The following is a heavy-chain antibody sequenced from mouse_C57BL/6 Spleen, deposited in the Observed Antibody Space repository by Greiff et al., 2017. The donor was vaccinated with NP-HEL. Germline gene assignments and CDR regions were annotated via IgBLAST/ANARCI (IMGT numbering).Heavy chain of an antibody. CDR2: INPNNGGT. Sequence: EVQLQQSGPELVKPGASVKISCKASGYTFTDYYMNWVKQSHGKSLEWIGDINPNNGGTSYNQKFRGKATLTVDKSSSTTYMELRSLTSEDSAVYYWARRLDYRSPGAGFAYWGQGTLVTVSA. J-gene: IGHJ3*01. CDR1: GYTFTDYY. CDR3: ARRLDYRSPGAGFAY. V-gene: IGHV1-26*01. D-gene: IGHD1-1*01.